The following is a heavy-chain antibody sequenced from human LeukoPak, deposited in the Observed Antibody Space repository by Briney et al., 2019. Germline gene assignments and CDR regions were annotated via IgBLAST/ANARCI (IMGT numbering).Heavy chain of an antibody. CDR3: AREQIAAAGTEPFYY. J-gene: IGHJ4*02. CDR1: GYTFTSYY. V-gene: IGHV1-46*01. Sequence: GASVKVSCKASGYTFTSYYMHWVRQAPGQGLEWKGIINPSGGSASYAKFQGRVTMTRDTSTSTVYMELSSLRSEDTAVYYCAREQIAAAGTEPFYYWGQGTLVTVSS. D-gene: IGHD6-13*01. CDR2: INPSGGSA.